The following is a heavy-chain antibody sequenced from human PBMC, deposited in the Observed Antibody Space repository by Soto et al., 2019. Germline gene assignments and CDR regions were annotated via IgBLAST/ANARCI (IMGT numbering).Heavy chain of an antibody. CDR1: GFTFSSYW. Sequence: EVQLVESGGGLVQPGGSLRLSCAASGFTFSSYWMHWVRQAPGKGLVWVSRINSDGSSTSYADSVKGRFTISRDNAKNTLYRQMNSLRAQDTAVYYCARDRFPGTVTTSYYGMDVWGQGTTVTVSS. CDR3: ARDRFPGTVTTSYYGMDV. V-gene: IGHV3-74*01. CDR2: INSDGSST. J-gene: IGHJ6*02. D-gene: IGHD4-4*01.